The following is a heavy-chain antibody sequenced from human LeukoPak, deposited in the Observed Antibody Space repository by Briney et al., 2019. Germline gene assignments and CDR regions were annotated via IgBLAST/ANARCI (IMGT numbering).Heavy chain of an antibody. CDR2: TQDDGSNK. V-gene: IGHV3-30*02. D-gene: IGHD2-15*01. CDR1: GFIFSSFG. Sequence: GGSLRLSCAASGFIFSSFGMHWVRQAPGKGLEWVAFTQDDGSNKFYADSVKGRFTISRDNSKNTLFLQMNSLRPEDTALYYCAKQMVERPHYYYMDVWGKGTTVTVSS. CDR3: AKQMVERPHYYYMDV. J-gene: IGHJ6*03.